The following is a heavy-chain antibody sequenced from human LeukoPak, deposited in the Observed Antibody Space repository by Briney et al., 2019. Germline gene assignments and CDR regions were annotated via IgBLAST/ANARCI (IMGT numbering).Heavy chain of an antibody. J-gene: IGHJ3*02. CDR3: ARDFGPSTAAWGAFDI. D-gene: IGHD6-6*01. CDR2: ISAYNGIT. Sequence: GASVKVSCKASGYTFTSHGISWVRQAPGQGLEWMGWISAYNGITDYARKLQGRVTMTTDTSTSTAYMELRSLSSDDTAVYYCARDFGPSTAAWGAFDIWAQGTMVIVSS. V-gene: IGHV1-18*01. CDR1: GYTFTSHG.